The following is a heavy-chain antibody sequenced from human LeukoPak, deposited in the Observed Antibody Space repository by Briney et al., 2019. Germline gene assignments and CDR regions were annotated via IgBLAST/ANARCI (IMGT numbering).Heavy chain of an antibody. CDR3: AKPPGGEVDY. Sequence: GGSLRLSCAASGFTFSNFDMSWVRQAPGKGLEWVSAITGSGTVTHYADSVKGRFTISRDNSKNTLYLQMNSLRAEDTAVYYCAKPPGGEVDYWGQGTLVTVSS. V-gene: IGHV3-23*01. D-gene: IGHD2-21*01. CDR1: GFTFSNFD. CDR2: ITGSGTVT. J-gene: IGHJ4*02.